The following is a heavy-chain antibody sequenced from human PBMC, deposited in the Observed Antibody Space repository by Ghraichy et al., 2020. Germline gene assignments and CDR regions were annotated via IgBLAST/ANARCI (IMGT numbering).Heavy chain of an antibody. Sequence: SETLSLTCAVYGGSFSGYYWSWIRQPPGKGLEWIGEINHSGSTNYNPSLKSRVTISVDTSKNQFSLKLSSVTAADTAVYYCAREIRPARYYYGSGSYSDYWGQGTLVTVSS. V-gene: IGHV4-34*01. D-gene: IGHD3-10*01. CDR3: AREIRPARYYYGSGSYSDY. J-gene: IGHJ4*02. CDR1: GGSFSGYY. CDR2: INHSGST.